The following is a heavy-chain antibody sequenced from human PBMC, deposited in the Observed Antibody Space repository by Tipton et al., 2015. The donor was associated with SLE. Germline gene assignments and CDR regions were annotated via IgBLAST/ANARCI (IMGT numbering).Heavy chain of an antibody. J-gene: IGHJ6*02. CDR3: ARDGTMVRGVGEYYGMDV. V-gene: IGHV4-39*07. CDR2: IYYSGST. CDR1: GGSISSSSYY. Sequence: TLSLTCTVSGGSISSSSYYWGWIRQPPGKGLEWIGNIYYSGSTYYNPSLKSRVTISVDTSKNQFSLKLSSVTAADMAVYYCARDGTMVRGVGEYYGMDVWGQGTTVTVSS. D-gene: IGHD3-10*01.